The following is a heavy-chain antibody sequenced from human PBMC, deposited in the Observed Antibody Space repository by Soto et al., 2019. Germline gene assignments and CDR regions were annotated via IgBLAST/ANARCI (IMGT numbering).Heavy chain of an antibody. CDR1: GYTFTSYD. V-gene: IGHV1-8*01. CDR3: ARCQGVGATHNWFDP. J-gene: IGHJ5*02. CDR2: MNPNSGNT. Sequence: ASVKVSCQASGYTFTSYDINWVRQATGQGLEWMGWMNPNSGNTGYAQKFQGRVTMTRNTSISTAYMELSSLRSEDTAVYYCARCQGVGATHNWFDPWGQGTLVSVTS. D-gene: IGHD1-26*01.